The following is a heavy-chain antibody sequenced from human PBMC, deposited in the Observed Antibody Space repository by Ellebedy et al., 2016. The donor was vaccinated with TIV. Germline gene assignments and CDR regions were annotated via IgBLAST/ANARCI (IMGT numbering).Heavy chain of an antibody. CDR3: ARDPVGVGPAFDI. Sequence: PGGSLRLSCAASGFTFNNYAMHWVRQAPGKGLEWVSSISGSGDNTYYADSVKGRFTISRDNSKNTLSLQMNSLRAEDTAVYYCARDPVGVGPAFDIWGQGTIVTVSS. CDR1: GFTFNNYA. V-gene: IGHV3-23*01. CDR2: ISGSGDNT. J-gene: IGHJ3*02. D-gene: IGHD4-23*01.